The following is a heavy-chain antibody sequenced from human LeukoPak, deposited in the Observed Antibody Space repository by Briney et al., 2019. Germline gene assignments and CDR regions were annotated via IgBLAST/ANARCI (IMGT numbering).Heavy chain of an antibody. Sequence: GGSLRLSCAASGFTFSSYGMHWVRQAPGKGLEWVAVISYDGSNKYYADSVKGRFTISRDNSKNTLYLQMNSLRAEDTAVYYCATHSSSWYRLYYFDYRGQGTLVTVSS. J-gene: IGHJ4*02. CDR1: GFTFSSYG. D-gene: IGHD6-13*01. CDR2: ISYDGSNK. CDR3: ATHSSSWYRLYYFDY. V-gene: IGHV3-30*03.